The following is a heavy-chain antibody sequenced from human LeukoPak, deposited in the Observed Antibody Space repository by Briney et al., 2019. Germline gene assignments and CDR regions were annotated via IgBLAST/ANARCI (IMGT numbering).Heavy chain of an antibody. D-gene: IGHD3-10*01. CDR1: GYTFSSYA. J-gene: IGHJ4*02. CDR3: ATRPGGGSGINHYFDY. Sequence: SVKVSCKASGYTFSSYAISWVRQAPGQGLEWMGGIIPIFGTANYAQKFQGRVTITTDESTSTAYMELSSLRSEDTAVYYCATRPGGGSGINHYFDYWGQGTLVTVSS. V-gene: IGHV1-69*05. CDR2: IIPIFGTA.